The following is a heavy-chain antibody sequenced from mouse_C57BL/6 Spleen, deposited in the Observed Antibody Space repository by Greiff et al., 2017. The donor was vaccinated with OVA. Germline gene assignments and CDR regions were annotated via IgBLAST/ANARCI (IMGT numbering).Heavy chain of an antibody. D-gene: IGHD1-1*01. CDR2: IHPNSGST. Sequence: QVQLQQPGAELVKPGASVKLSCKASGYTFTSYWMHWVKQRPGQGLEWIGMIHPNSGSTNYNEKFKSKATLTVDKSSSTAYMQLSSLTSEDSAVYYCARGYYGSSFYYYAMDYWGQGTSVTVSS. CDR1: GYTFTSYW. CDR3: ARGYYGSSFYYYAMDY. V-gene: IGHV1-64*01. J-gene: IGHJ4*01.